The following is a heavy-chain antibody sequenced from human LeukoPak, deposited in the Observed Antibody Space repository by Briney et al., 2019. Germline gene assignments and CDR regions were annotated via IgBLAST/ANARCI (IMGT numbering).Heavy chain of an antibody. CDR3: ARGYSYVYNY. Sequence: GASVKVSCKASGYTFTSYNINWVRPAPGQGLEWMGWINPNSGDTGYAKKFQGKVTMTRNTSISTAYMEVSSLRSEDTAVYYCARGYSYVYNYWGQGTLVTVSS. V-gene: IGHV1-8*01. D-gene: IGHD5-18*01. CDR1: GYTFTSYN. J-gene: IGHJ4*02. CDR2: INPNSGDT.